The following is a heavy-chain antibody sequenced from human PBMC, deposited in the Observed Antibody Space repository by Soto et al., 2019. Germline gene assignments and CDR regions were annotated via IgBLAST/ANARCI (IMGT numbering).Heavy chain of an antibody. CDR1: GGSISSSSYS. J-gene: IGHJ6*02. D-gene: IGHD2-2*01. CDR3: ARHVPYCSDTSHCAYGMDV. CDR2: IYYSGST. V-gene: IGHV4-39*01. Sequence: SETLSLTCSVPGGSISSSSYSWGWIRQPPGKGLEWIGTIYYSGSTHYNPSLEGRVAISADTPNNQLSLRLSSVTAADTAVYYCARHVPYCSDTSHCAYGMDVWGQGTTVT.